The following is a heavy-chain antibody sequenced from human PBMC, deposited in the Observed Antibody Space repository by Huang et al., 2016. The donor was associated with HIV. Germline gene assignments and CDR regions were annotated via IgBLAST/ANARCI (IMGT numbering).Heavy chain of an antibody. D-gene: IGHD2-2*01. J-gene: IGHJ4*02. CDR3: ATDYYANFDY. CDR1: GYSFTSYG. V-gene: IGHV1-18*04. CDR2: ISPYNTKT. Sequence: QVQLMQSGAEVKKPGASVKVSCKASGYSFTSYGLSWVRQAPGHGLEWMGWISPYNTKTNSAQKFQGRVTMTTDTSTSTAYMELRSLRSDDTAVYYCATDYYANFDYWGQGTLVTISS.